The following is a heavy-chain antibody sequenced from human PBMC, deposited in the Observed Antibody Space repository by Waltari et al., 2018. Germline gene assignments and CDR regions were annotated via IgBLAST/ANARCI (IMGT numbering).Heavy chain of an antibody. D-gene: IGHD5-12*01. CDR2: IYHSGST. CDR3: ARQVIEMATIDYFDY. J-gene: IGHJ4*02. CDR1: GYSISSGYY. Sequence: QVQLQESGPGLVKPSETLSLTCAVSGYSISSGYYWGWIRQPPGKGLEWIGSIYHSGSTYYNPSLKSQVTISVDTSKNQFSLKLSSVTAADTAVYYCARQVIEMATIDYFDYWGQGTLVTVSS. V-gene: IGHV4-38-2*01.